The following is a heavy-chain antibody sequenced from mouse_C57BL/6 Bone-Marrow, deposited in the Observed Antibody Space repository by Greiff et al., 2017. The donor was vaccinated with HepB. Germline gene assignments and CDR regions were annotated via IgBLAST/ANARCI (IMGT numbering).Heavy chain of an antibody. Sequence: EVQVVESGGGLVQPGGSLKLSCAASGFTFSDYYMYWVRQTPEKRLEWVAYISNGGGSTYYPDTVKGRFTISRDNAKNTLYLQMSRLKSEDTAMYYCARDGNYGGDYAMDYWGQGTSVTVSS. J-gene: IGHJ4*01. CDR3: ARDGNYGGDYAMDY. CDR2: ISNGGGST. D-gene: IGHD2-1*01. CDR1: GFTFSDYY. V-gene: IGHV5-12*01.